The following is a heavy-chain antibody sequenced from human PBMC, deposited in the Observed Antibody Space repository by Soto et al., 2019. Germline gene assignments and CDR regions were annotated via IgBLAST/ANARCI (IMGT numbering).Heavy chain of an antibody. CDR3: ARVTPYYDFGSYYYGMDV. CDR2: INAGNGNT. V-gene: IGHV1-3*01. D-gene: IGHD3-3*01. J-gene: IGHJ6*02. CDR1: GYTFTSYA. Sequence: ASVKVSCKASGYTFTSYAMHWVRQAPGQRLGWMGWINAGNGNTKYSQKFQGRVTITRDTSASTAYMELSSLRSEDTAVYYCARVTPYYDFGSYYYGMDVWGQGTTVTVSS.